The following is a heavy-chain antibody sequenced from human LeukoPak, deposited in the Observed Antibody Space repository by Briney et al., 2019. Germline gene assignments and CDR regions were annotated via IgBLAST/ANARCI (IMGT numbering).Heavy chain of an antibody. CDR3: AKHYEILTGYYTYFDY. CDR2: ISGSGGST. D-gene: IGHD3-9*01. J-gene: IGHJ4*02. V-gene: IGHV3-23*01. CDR1: GFTFSCYA. Sequence: GGSLSLSCSASGFTFSCYAMSWVRQAPGQGLEWVSAISGSGGSTYYADSVKGRFTISRDNSKDTLYLRMHRLRAKDTAVYYCAKHYEILTGYYTYFDYWGQGTLVTVSS.